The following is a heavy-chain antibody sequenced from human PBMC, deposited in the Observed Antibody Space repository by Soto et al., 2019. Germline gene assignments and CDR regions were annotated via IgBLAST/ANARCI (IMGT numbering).Heavy chain of an antibody. V-gene: IGHV4-59*01. CDR2: IYYSGST. D-gene: IGHD3-22*01. J-gene: IGHJ4*02. CDR3: ARGNYYDSSGYYDY. Sequence: SETLSLTCTVSGGSFSSYYWSWIRQPPGKGLEWIGYIYYSGSTNYNPSLKSRVTISVDASKNQFSLKLSSVTAAGTAVYYCARGNYYDSSGYYDYWGQGTLVTVSS. CDR1: GGSFSSYY.